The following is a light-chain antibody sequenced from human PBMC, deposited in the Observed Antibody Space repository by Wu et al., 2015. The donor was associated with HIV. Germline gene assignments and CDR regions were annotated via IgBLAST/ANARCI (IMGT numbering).Light chain of an antibody. V-gene: IGKV3-11*01. CDR2: DAS. J-gene: IGKJ2*01. CDR1: QSVRYNY. Sequence: NVLTQSPGTLSLSPGERATLSCRASQSVRYNYLAWYQQKLGQAPRLLIYDASNRATGIPARFSGSGSGTDFTLTISSLEPEDFAVYYCQQRRYWPLYTFGQGTRLEIK. CDR3: QQRRYWPLYT.